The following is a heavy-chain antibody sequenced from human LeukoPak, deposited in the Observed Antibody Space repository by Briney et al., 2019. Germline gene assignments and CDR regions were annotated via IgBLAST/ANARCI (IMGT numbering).Heavy chain of an antibody. D-gene: IGHD2-15*01. CDR3: ARDQYCSGGSCYSGTYYYYGMDV. CDR1: GFTFSSYG. V-gene: IGHV3-33*01. CDR2: IWYDGSNK. J-gene: IGHJ6*02. Sequence: GGSLRLSCAASGFTFSSYGMHWVRQAPGKGLEWVAVIWYDGSNKYYADSVKGRFTISRDNSKTTLYLQMNSLRAEDTAVYYCARDQYCSGGSCYSGTYYYYGMDVWGQGTTVTVSS.